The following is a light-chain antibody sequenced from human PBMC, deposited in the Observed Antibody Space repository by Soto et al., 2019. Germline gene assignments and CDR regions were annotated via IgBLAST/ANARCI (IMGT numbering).Light chain of an antibody. CDR2: DAS. V-gene: IGKV3-11*01. J-gene: IGKJ5*01. Sequence: EIVLTQSPATLSLSPGERATLSCRASQSVSSYLAWYQQKPGQAPRLLIYDASNRATGIPARFSGSGSGTDFTLTISSLEPEDFALYYCQQRSSWLVTFGQGTRLEIK. CDR3: QQRSSWLVT. CDR1: QSVSSY.